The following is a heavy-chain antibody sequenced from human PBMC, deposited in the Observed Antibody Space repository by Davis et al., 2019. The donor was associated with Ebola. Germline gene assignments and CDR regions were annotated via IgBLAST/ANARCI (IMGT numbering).Heavy chain of an antibody. J-gene: IGHJ6*02. CDR1: GFTVSSNY. CDR3: ATEGYCSSTSCWTRYYYGMDV. D-gene: IGHD2-2*01. V-gene: IGHV3-66*01. Sequence: LSLTCAASGFTVSSNYMSWVRQAPGKGLEWVSVIYSGGSTYYADSVKGRFTISRDNSKNTLYLQMNSLRAEDTAVYYCATEGYCSSTSCWTRYYYGMDVWGQGTTVTVSS. CDR2: IYSGGST.